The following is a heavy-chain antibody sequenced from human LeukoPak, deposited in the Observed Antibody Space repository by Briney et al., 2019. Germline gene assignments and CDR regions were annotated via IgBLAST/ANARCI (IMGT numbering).Heavy chain of an antibody. CDR1: GFSFSDYS. D-gene: IGHD3-10*01. V-gene: IGHV3-20*04. CDR2: INWNGGST. CDR3: ARNYGSGSYRSYYFDY. Sequence: GGSLRLSCAASGFSFSDYSMSWIRQAPGKGLEWVSGINWNGGSTGYADSVKGRFTISRDNAKNSLYLQMNSLRAEDTALYYCARNYGSGSYRSYYFDYWGQGTLVTVSS. J-gene: IGHJ4*02.